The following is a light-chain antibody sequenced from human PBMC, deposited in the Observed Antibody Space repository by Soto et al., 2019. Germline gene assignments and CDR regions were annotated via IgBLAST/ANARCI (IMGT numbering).Light chain of an antibody. V-gene: IGKV1-27*01. Sequence: DIQMTQSPSSLSASVGDRVTITCRASQGISNLLAWHQQRPGKLPKLLIYAASTLQPGVPSRFSGSGSGTEFTLAISSLQPDDFATYYCQQYNSYPWTFGQGTKVEIK. J-gene: IGKJ1*01. CDR3: QQYNSYPWT. CDR2: AAS. CDR1: QGISNL.